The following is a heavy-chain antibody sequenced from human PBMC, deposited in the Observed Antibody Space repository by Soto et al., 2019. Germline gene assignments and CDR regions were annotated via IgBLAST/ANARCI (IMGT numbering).Heavy chain of an antibody. CDR3: ARIPSP. CDR1: GGSISSSRYY. CDR2: IYYSGST. D-gene: IGHD2-21*01. V-gene: IGHV4-39*07. Sequence: LSLTCTFSGGSISSSRYYWGLIRQPPGKGLEWIGSIYYSGSTYYNPSLKSRVTISVDRSKNQFSLKVSSVTAADTAVYYCARIPSPWGQGTLVTVSS. J-gene: IGHJ5*02.